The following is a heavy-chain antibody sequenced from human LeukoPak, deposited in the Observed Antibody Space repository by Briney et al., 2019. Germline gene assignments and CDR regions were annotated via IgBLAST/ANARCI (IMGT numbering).Heavy chain of an antibody. CDR1: GFTFSSYA. Sequence: QPGGSLRLSCSASGFTFSSYAMHWVRQAPGKGLEYVSAISGNGGSTYYADSVKGRFTISRDNSKNTLYLQMNSLRAEDTAVYYCAKSRSGSSLHVYYYCMDVWGQGTTVTVSS. J-gene: IGHJ6*02. CDR2: ISGNGGST. V-gene: IGHV3-64*04. CDR3: AKSRSGSSLHVYYYCMDV. D-gene: IGHD6-13*01.